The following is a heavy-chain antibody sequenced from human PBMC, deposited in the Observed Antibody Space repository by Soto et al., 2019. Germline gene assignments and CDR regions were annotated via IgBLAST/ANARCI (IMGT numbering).Heavy chain of an antibody. CDR2: ISYDGSNK. Sequence: QVQLVESGGGVVQPGRSRRLSCAASGFTFSSYGMHWVRQAPGKGLEWVAVISYDGSNKYYADSVKGRFTISRDNSKNTLYLQMNSLRAEDTAVYYCAKDVLRFLEWLAFYGMDLWGQGTTVTVSS. CDR1: GFTFSSYG. V-gene: IGHV3-30*18. D-gene: IGHD3-3*01. CDR3: AKDVLRFLEWLAFYGMDL. J-gene: IGHJ6*02.